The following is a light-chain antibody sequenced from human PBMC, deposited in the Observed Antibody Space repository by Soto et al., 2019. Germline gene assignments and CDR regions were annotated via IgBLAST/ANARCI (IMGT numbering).Light chain of an antibody. CDR2: LNSDGSH. CDR3: QTWGTGIQV. CDR1: SGHSSYA. Sequence: QLVLTQSPSASASLGASVKLTCTLSSGHSSYAIAWHQQQPEKGPRYLMKLNSDGSHRKGDGIPDRFSGSSSGAERYLTISSLRSEDEADYYCQTWGTGIQVFGTGTKVTVL. J-gene: IGLJ1*01. V-gene: IGLV4-69*01.